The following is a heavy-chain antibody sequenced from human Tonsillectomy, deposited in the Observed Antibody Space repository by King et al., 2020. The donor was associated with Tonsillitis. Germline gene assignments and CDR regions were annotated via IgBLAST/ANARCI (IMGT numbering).Heavy chain of an antibody. J-gene: IGHJ3*02. CDR1: GDSFTSYW. CDR3: ARPLDSGSYYVGAFDI. Sequence: QLVQSGAEVKKPGGSLKISCKVSGDSFTSYWIGWVRQMPGKGLDWMGIIYADDSDTRYSPSFQGQVTISADKSISTAYLQWSSLKASDTAMYYCARPLDSGSYYVGAFDIWGQGTMVTVSS. D-gene: IGHD1-26*01. V-gene: IGHV5-51*01. CDR2: IYADDSDT.